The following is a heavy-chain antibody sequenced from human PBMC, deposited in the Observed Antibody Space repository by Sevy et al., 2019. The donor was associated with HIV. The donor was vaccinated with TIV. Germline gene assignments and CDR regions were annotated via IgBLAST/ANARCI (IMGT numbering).Heavy chain of an antibody. Sequence: GGSLRLSCAASGFTFSSYSMNWVRQAPGKGLEWVSSISSSSSYIYYADSVKGRFTISRDIAKNSLYLQMNSLRAEDTAVYYCARDANYCSSTSCQERYYYYGMDVWGQGTTVTVSS. D-gene: IGHD2-2*01. V-gene: IGHV3-21*01. J-gene: IGHJ6*02. CDR3: ARDANYCSSTSCQERYYYYGMDV. CDR1: GFTFSSYS. CDR2: ISSSSSYI.